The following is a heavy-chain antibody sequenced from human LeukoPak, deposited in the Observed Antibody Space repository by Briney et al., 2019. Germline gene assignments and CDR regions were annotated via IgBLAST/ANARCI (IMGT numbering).Heavy chain of an antibody. D-gene: IGHD4-17*01. J-gene: IGHJ4*02. CDR3: ARTHTVTTATDY. CDR2: IIPIFGTA. Sequence: SVKVSCKASGGTFSSYAISWVRQAPGQGLEWMGRIIPIFGTANYAQKFQGRVTITADKSTSTAYMELSSLRSEDTAVYYCARTHTVTTATDYWGQGTLVTVSS. V-gene: IGHV1-69*06. CDR1: GGTFSSYA.